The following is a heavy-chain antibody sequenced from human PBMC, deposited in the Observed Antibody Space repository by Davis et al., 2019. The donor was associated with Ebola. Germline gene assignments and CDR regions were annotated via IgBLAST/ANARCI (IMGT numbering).Heavy chain of an antibody. CDR3: TSEVSGSYSFDY. D-gene: IGHD1-26*01. Sequence: GESLKISCAASGFTFSSYAMHWVRQAPGKGLEWVAVISYDGGNKYYADSVKGRFTISRDNSKNTLNLQMNSLRAEDTALYYCTSEVSGSYSFDYWGQGTLVTVSS. CDR1: GFTFSSYA. J-gene: IGHJ4*02. V-gene: IGHV3-30-3*01. CDR2: ISYDGGNK.